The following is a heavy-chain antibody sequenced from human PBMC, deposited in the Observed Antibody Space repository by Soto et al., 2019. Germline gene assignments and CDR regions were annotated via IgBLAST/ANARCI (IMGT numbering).Heavy chain of an antibody. V-gene: IGHV1-3*01. CDR2: INGGNANT. CDR3: ATSRGLVTTGGYFDY. D-gene: IGHD3-22*01. CDR1: GYTFTSYS. J-gene: IGHJ4*02. Sequence: ASVKVSCKASGYTFTSYSMHWVRQAPGQRLEWMGWINGGNANTKYSQKFQGRVTITRDTSASTAYMELSSLRSEDTAVYYCATSRGLVTTGGYFDYWSQGTLVTVSS.